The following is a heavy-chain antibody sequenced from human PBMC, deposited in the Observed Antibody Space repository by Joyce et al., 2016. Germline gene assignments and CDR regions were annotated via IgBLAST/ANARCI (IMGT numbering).Heavy chain of an antibody. J-gene: IGHJ6*02. CDR3: ARDLIAARLYYYGMDV. D-gene: IGHD6-6*01. CDR1: GYTFTSYA. Sequence: QVHLVQSGAEVKKPGASVKVSCKASGYTFTSYAMHWVRQAPGQRLEWMGWINADNGNTKYSQKFQGRVTITRDTSASTAYMELSSLRSEDTAVYYCARDLIAARLYYYGMDVWGQGTTVTVSS. V-gene: IGHV1-3*01. CDR2: INADNGNT.